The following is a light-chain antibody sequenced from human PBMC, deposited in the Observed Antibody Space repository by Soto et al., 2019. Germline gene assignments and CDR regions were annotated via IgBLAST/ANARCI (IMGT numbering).Light chain of an antibody. Sequence: EVVMTQSPATLSGSPGEGVTLSCRANQGIGYTLAWYQHKPGQTPRLLIYDTSTRATGVPARFSGSGSGTDFTLTISRLEPEDFAVYYCQQYGSSPWTFGQGTKVDIK. J-gene: IGKJ1*01. CDR3: QQYGSSPWT. CDR1: QGIGYT. V-gene: IGKV3-20*01. CDR2: DTS.